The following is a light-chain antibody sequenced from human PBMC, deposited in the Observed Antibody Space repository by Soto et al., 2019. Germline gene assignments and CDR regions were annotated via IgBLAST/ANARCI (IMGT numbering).Light chain of an antibody. Sequence: EIVLTQSPATLSLSPGERATLSCRASQSISSYLAWYQQKRGQAPRLLIYDASNRATGIPARFSGSGSGTDFTLTISSLETEDFAVYYCQQYGSSYTFGQGTKLEIK. V-gene: IGKV3-11*01. CDR2: DAS. CDR1: QSISSY. J-gene: IGKJ2*01. CDR3: QQYGSSYT.